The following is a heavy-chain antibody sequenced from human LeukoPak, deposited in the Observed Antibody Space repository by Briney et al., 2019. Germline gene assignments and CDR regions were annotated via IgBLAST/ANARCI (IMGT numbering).Heavy chain of an antibody. V-gene: IGHV4-59*01. Sequence: SETLSLTCTVSGGSISSYYWSWIRQPPGKGLECIGYIHYSGSTNYNPSLKSRVTISVDTSKNQFSLKLKSVTAADTAVYYCARGGYYGWGNDFRFDPWGQGSLVTVSS. D-gene: IGHD3-10*01. CDR1: GGSISSYY. CDR2: IHYSGST. CDR3: ARGGYYGWGNDFRFDP. J-gene: IGHJ5*02.